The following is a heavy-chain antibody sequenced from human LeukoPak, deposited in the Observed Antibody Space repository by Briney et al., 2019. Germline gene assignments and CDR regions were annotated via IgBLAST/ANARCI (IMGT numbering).Heavy chain of an antibody. CDR3: ARIRYGSNIYRYYFMDV. CDR2: VYYSGDS. V-gene: IGHV4-59*11. D-gene: IGHD3-10*01. J-gene: IGHJ6*03. CDR1: GASINSHY. Sequence: SETLSLTCTVSGASINSHYWSWIRQPPGKGLEWIGYVYYSGDSSYNPTLNSRVTMSVDTSNKQFSLRLSSVTAADTALYFCARIRYGSNIYRYYFMDVWGEGTTVTVSS.